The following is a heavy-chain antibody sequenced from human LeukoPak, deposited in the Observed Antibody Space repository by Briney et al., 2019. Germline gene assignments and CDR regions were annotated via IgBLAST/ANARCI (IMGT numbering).Heavy chain of an antibody. D-gene: IGHD3-10*01. CDR3: ARENAGLGVLPHYFDH. CDR2: INPYNGNT. V-gene: IGHV1-18*01. Sequence: ASVKVSCKASGCTFTSYGINWVRQAPGQGLEWMGWINPYNGNTNYAQKLQGRVTMTTDTSTSTAYMELRSLRSDDTAVYYCARENAGLGVLPHYFDHWGQGALVTVSS. CDR1: GCTFTSYG. J-gene: IGHJ4*02.